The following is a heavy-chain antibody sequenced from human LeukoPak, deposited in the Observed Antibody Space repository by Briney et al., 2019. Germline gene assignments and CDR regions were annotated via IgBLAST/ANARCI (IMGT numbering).Heavy chain of an antibody. CDR1: GGSISSSSYY. J-gene: IGHJ4*02. V-gene: IGHV4-39*01. CDR2: IYYSGST. Sequence: SETLSLTCTVSGGSISSSSYYWGWIRQPPGKGLEWIGSIYYSGSTYYNPSLKSRVTISVDTSKNQFSLKLSSVTSADTAVYYCARHSSGWLCYFDYWGQGTLVTVSS. D-gene: IGHD6-19*01. CDR3: ARHSSGWLCYFDY.